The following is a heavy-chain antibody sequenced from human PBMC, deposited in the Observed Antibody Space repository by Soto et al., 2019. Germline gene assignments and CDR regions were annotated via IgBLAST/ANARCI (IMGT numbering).Heavy chain of an antibody. J-gene: IGHJ4*02. CDR3: AKDRDHITFGGVIVNSFDY. CDR2: INPSGGST. V-gene: IGHV1-46*01. CDR1: GYTFTSYY. D-gene: IGHD3-16*02. Sequence: ASVKVSCKASGYTFTSYYMHWVRQAPGQGLEWMGIINPSGGSTSYAQKFQGRVTMTRDTSTSTVYMELSSLGVEDTAVYYCAKDRDHITFGGVIVNSFDYWGKGNLVTVSS.